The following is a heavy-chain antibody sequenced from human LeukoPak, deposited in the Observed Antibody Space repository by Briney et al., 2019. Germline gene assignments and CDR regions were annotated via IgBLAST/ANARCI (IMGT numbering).Heavy chain of an antibody. D-gene: IGHD3-10*01. CDR3: VEGIFDY. J-gene: IGHJ4*02. CDR1: GVSGVTFSNYA. CDR2: ISGSGHTT. V-gene: IGHV3-23*01. Sequence: GGSLRLSCAASGVSGVTFSNYALNWVCQAPGKGLEWVSDISGSGHTTNYADSVKGRFSISRDNSKTTLYLQMSSLRVEDTAVYYCVEGIFDYWGQGTLVTVSS.